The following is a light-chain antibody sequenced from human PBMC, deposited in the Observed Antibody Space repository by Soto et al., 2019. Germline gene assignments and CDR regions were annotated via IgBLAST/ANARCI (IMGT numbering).Light chain of an antibody. CDR2: DAS. Sequence: DIQMTQSPSSLSASIGDTVIITCQASQDISKYVNWYQQRRGRAPKLLIYDASYLETGVPFRFSGRGSRTNFTFTINGLQPEDPATYYCQQSDYFPLTFGPGTTVDV. V-gene: IGKV1-33*01. J-gene: IGKJ3*01. CDR3: QQSDYFPLT. CDR1: QDISKY.